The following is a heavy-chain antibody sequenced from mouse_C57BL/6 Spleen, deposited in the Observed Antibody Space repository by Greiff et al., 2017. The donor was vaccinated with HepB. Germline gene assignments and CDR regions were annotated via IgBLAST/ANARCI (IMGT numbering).Heavy chain of an antibody. CDR2: INPSNGGT. CDR1: GYTFTSYW. V-gene: IGHV1-53*01. Sequence: VQLQQSGTELVKPGASVKLSCKASGYTFTSYWMHWVKQRPGQGLEWIGNINPSNGGTNYNEKFKSKATLTVDKSSSTAYMQLSSLTSEDSAVYYGAHYYGSSYHWYFDVWGTGTTVTVSS. CDR3: AHYYGSSYHWYFDV. J-gene: IGHJ1*03. D-gene: IGHD1-1*01.